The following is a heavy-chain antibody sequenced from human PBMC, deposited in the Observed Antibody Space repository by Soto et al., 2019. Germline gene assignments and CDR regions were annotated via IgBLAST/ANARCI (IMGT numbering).Heavy chain of an antibody. J-gene: IGHJ4*02. CDR3: ASTGEKWFGELLGYYFDY. V-gene: IGHV4-39*01. CDR1: GGSISSSSYY. CDR2: IYYSGST. Sequence: SETLSLTCTVSGGSISSSSYYWGWIRQPPGKGLEWIGSIYYSGSTYYNPSLKSRVTISVDTSKNQFSLKLSSVTAADTAVYYCASTGEKWFGELLGYYFDYWGQGTLVTVS. D-gene: IGHD3-10*01.